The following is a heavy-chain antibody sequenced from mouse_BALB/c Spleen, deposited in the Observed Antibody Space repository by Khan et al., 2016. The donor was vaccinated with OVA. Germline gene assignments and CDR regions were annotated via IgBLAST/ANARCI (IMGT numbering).Heavy chain of an antibody. D-gene: IGHD2-10*01. Sequence: QIQLVQSGPELKKPGETVKISCKASGYTFTNYGMNWVKQSPGKALKWMGWINTYTGEPTYADDFKGRFAFSLETSANSAFLQINNLKNEDTATYFCARPPYFSYTLDHLGQGTSVTLSS. V-gene: IGHV9-3-1*01. CDR2: INTYTGEP. CDR1: GYTFTNYG. CDR3: ARPPYFSYTLDH. J-gene: IGHJ4*01.